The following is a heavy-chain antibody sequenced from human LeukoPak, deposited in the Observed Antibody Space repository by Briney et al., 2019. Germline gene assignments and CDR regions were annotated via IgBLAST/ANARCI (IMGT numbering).Heavy chain of an antibody. V-gene: IGHV4-31*03. CDR1: GGSISSGGYY. CDR2: IYYSGST. CDR3: ARLYCSGGSCYGGNWFDP. D-gene: IGHD2-15*01. J-gene: IGHJ5*02. Sequence: SETLSLTCTVSGGSISSGGYYWSWIRQHPGKGLEWIGYIYYSGSTYYNPSPKSRVTISVDTSKNQFPLKLSSVTAADTAVYYCARLYCSGGSCYGGNWFDPWGQGTLVTVSS.